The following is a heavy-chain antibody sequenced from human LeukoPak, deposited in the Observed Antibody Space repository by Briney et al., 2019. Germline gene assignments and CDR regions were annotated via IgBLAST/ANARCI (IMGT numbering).Heavy chain of an antibody. CDR2: ITASGDRT. CDR1: GLIYSSYA. Sequence: GGSLRLSCDASGLIYSSYAMSWVRQAPGKGLEWVSCITASGDRTFYGDSVRGRFTVSRDNSKNTLYLQMNSLRAEDTAVYFCARAATNWFDPWGQGALVTVSS. J-gene: IGHJ5*02. V-gene: IGHV3-23*01. D-gene: IGHD5-24*01. CDR3: ARAATNWFDP.